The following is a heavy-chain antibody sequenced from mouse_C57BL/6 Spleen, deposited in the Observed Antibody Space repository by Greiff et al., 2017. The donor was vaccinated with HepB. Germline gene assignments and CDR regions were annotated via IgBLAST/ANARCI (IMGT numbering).Heavy chain of an antibody. V-gene: IGHV10-3*01. CDR1: GFTFNTYA. D-gene: IGHD2-5*01. J-gene: IGHJ1*03. CDR2: IRSKSSNYAT. CDR3: VRDRKSNFYWYFDV. Sequence: EVQRVESGGGLVQPKGSLKLSCAASGFTFNTYAMHWVRQAPGKGLEWVARIRSKSSNYATYYADSVKDRFTISRDDSQSMLYLQMNNLKTEDTAMYYCVRDRKSNFYWYFDVWGTGTTVTVSS.